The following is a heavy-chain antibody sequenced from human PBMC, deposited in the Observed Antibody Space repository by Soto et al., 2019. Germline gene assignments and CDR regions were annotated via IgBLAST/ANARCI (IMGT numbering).Heavy chain of an antibody. CDR1: GFTFSTYI. Sequence: PGGSLRLSCAASGFTFSTYIMNWVRQAPGKGLEWVSSISTSSDYIYYADAVKGRFTISRDNAKNSLYLQMNSLSAEDTAVYYCARPGRDYDFWGGYYGEFDYWGQGTLVTVSS. CDR3: ARPGRDYDFWGGYYGEFDY. CDR2: ISTSSDYI. J-gene: IGHJ4*02. D-gene: IGHD3-3*01. V-gene: IGHV3-21*01.